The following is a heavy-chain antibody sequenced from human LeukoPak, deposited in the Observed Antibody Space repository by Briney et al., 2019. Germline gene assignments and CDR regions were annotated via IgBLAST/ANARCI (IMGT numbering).Heavy chain of an antibody. CDR2: IYYSGST. CDR1: GGSISSSSYY. V-gene: IGHV4-39*07. Sequence: SETLSLTCTVSGGSISSSSYYWGWIRQPPGKGLEWIGSIYYSGSTYYNPSLKSRVTISVDTSKNQFSLKLSSVTAADTAVYYCARDYQGGYGDKTVDYWGQGTLVTVSS. D-gene: IGHD5-18*01. J-gene: IGHJ4*02. CDR3: ARDYQGGYGDKTVDY.